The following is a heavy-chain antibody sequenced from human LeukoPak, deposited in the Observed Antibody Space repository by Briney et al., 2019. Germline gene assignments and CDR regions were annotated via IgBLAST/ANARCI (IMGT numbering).Heavy chain of an antibody. J-gene: IGHJ4*02. CDR2: IIPIFGTA. D-gene: IGHD6-13*01. Sequence: SVKVSCKASGGTFSSYAISWVRQAPGQGLGWMGGIIPIFGTANYAQKFQGRVTITTDESTSTAYMELSSLRSEDTAVYYCAREEDSSSCLDYWGQGTLVTVSS. V-gene: IGHV1-69*05. CDR1: GGTFSSYA. CDR3: AREEDSSSCLDY.